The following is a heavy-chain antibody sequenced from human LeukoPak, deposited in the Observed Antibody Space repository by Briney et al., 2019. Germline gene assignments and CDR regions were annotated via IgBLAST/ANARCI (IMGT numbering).Heavy chain of an antibody. CDR2: VFSIFGTP. V-gene: IGHV1-69*06. Sequence: EASVEVSCEASGGTLSNYAINWVPQASGRGLVWMVRVFSIFGTPNYAQELEGRVKYTADKSKHTAYRELNPLTFGDTAVYFCGSDQGDDYWGQGTLVTVSS. CDR1: GGTLSNYA. D-gene: IGHD3-10*01. J-gene: IGHJ4*02. CDR3: GSDQGDDY.